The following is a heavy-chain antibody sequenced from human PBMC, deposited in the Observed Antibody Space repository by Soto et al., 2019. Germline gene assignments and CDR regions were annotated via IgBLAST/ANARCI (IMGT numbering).Heavy chain of an antibody. V-gene: IGHV4-34*01. Sequence: ETLSLTCAVYGGSFSGYYWSWIRQPPGKGLEWIGEINHSGSTNYNPSLKSRVTISVDTSKNQFSLKLSSVTAADTAVYYCASDLSIAARPGDYWGQGTLVTVSS. CDR2: INHSGST. D-gene: IGHD6-6*01. CDR3: ASDLSIAARPGDY. J-gene: IGHJ4*02. CDR1: GGSFSGYY.